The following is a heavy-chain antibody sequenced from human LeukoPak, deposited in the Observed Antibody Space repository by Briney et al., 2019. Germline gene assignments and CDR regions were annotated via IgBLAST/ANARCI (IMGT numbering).Heavy chain of an antibody. CDR3: ARSNGYSYGQFDY. V-gene: IGHV3-30-3*01. CDR2: TSSDLNVK. D-gene: IGHD5-18*01. J-gene: IGHJ4*02. Sequence: GGSLRLSCAASGFTFRNYVIHWVRQAPGKGLEWVAVTSSDLNVKLYADSVKGRFTISRDYSKNTLYLQMDSLRAEDTAVYYCARSNGYSYGQFDYWGQGTLVTVSS. CDR1: GFTFRNYV.